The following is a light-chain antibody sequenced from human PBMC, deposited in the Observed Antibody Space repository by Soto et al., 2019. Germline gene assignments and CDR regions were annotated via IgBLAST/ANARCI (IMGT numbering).Light chain of an antibody. CDR2: EVS. CDR1: SSDVGSYNL. V-gene: IGLV2-23*02. J-gene: IGLJ2*01. Sequence: QSVLTQPASASGSPGQSITISCTGTSSDVGSYNLVSWYQQHPGKAPKLMIYEVSKRPSGVSNRFSGSKSGNTASLTISGLQAEDEADYYCCSYAGSSSVFGGGTKVTVL. CDR3: CSYAGSSSV.